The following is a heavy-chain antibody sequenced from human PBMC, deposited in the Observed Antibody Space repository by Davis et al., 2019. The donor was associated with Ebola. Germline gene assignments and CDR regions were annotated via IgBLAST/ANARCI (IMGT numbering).Heavy chain of an antibody. D-gene: IGHD3-22*01. V-gene: IGHV5-51*01. CDR1: GYTFTSYW. Sequence: GESLKISCQVSGYTFTSYWIGWVRQMPGKGLEWMGFIYPGDSDTRYSPSFQGQVTISADTSITTAYLQWSSLKASDTAMYFCARGGDTDSGYYYSHYWGQGTLVTVSS. CDR3: ARGGDTDSGYYYSHY. CDR2: IYPGDSDT. J-gene: IGHJ4*02.